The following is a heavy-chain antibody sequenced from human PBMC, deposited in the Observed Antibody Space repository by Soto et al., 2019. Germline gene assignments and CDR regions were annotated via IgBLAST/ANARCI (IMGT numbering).Heavy chain of an antibody. J-gene: IGHJ4*02. CDR1: GYNFNSHS. CDR2: IHPNTGLP. Sequence: QVQLVQSGSESMQPGASVKVSCKGSGYNFNSHSINWLRQAPGQGLELMGWIHPNTGLPTYEQGFTGRFVFCVDTSVSTVYLHIFSLKAVDAAVYYCASDRASGSFDYWGQGTLVTVSS. V-gene: IGHV7-4-1*01. D-gene: IGHD1-26*01. CDR3: ASDRASGSFDY.